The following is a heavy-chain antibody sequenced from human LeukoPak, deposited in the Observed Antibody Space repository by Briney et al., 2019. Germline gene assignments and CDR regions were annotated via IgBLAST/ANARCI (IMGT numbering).Heavy chain of an antibody. J-gene: IGHJ4*02. V-gene: IGHV3-21*01. CDR3: AAMVTSLAGYY. CDR1: GFTFSSYS. CDR2: ISSSSSYI. Sequence: AGGSLRLSCAASGFTFSSYSMNWVRQAPGKGLEWVSSISSSSSYIYYADSVKGRFTISRANAKNSLYLQMNSLRAEDTAVYYCAAMVTSLAGYYWGQGTLVTVSS. D-gene: IGHD5-18*01.